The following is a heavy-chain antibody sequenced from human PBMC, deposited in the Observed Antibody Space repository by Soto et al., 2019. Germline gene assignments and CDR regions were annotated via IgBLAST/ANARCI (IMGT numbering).Heavy chain of an antibody. Sequence: GGSVRLSXAASGFTVSSNYMSWVRQAPGKGLEWVSVIYSGGSTYYADSVKGRFTISRDNSKNTLYLQMNSLRAEDTAVYYCARGDAGELRYFDRLLFGEGLPEGYYGMDVWGQGTTVTVSS. CDR1: GFTVSSNY. D-gene: IGHD3-9*01. V-gene: IGHV3-53*01. J-gene: IGHJ6*02. CDR2: IYSGGST. CDR3: ARGDAGELRYFDRLLFGEGLPEGYYGMDV.